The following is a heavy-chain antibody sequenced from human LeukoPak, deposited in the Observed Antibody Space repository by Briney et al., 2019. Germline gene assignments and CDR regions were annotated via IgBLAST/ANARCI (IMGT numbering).Heavy chain of an antibody. Sequence: SETLSLTCTVSGGSISSGGYYWSWIRQHPGKGLEWIGYIYYSGSTYYNPSLKSRVTISVDTSKNQFSLKLSSVTAADTAVYYCARTGSGRDYYGMDVWGQGTSVTVSS. CDR1: GGSISSGGYY. V-gene: IGHV4-31*03. J-gene: IGHJ6*02. CDR3: ARTGSGRDYYGMDV. CDR2: IYYSGST. D-gene: IGHD5-12*01.